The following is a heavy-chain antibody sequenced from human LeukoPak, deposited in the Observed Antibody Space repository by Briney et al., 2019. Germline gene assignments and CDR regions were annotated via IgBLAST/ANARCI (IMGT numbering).Heavy chain of an antibody. V-gene: IGHV3-48*03. D-gene: IGHD6-19*01. CDR2: ISSSGTTI. CDR1: GFTFSSYE. J-gene: IGHJ4*02. Sequence: GGSLRLSCEASGFTFSSYEMNWVRQAPGKGLEWLSYISSSGTTIYYADSVKGRFTISRDNAKNSLFLQMNSLRAEDTAVYYCARVSGWLDYWGQGTLVTVSS. CDR3: ARVSGWLDY.